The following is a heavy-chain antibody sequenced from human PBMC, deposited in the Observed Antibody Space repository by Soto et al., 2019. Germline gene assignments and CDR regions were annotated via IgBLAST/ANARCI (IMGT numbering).Heavy chain of an antibody. CDR1: GFTFSSYA. D-gene: IGHD5-12*01. V-gene: IGHV3-30-3*01. J-gene: IGHJ6*02. CDR3: ARDDHPATYHYYYSGMDV. Sequence: QVQLVESGGGVVQPGRSLRLSCAASGFTFSSYAMHWVRQAPGKGLEWVAVISYDGSNKYYADSVKGRFTISRDNSKNKLYLQMNSLRAEDTAVYYCARDDHPATYHYYYSGMDVWGQGTTVTVSS. CDR2: ISYDGSNK.